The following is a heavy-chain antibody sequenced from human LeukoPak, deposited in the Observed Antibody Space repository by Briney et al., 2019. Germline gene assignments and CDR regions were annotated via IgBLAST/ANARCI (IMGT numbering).Heavy chain of an antibody. V-gene: IGHV4-59*01. Sequence: SETLSLTCTVSGGSISSDYWSWIRQPPGKGLEWIGYIYYSGSTSYNPSLKSRATISVDTSKNQFSLRLSSVTAADTAMYYCARDVSIRDYYYGMDVWGQGTTVTVSS. J-gene: IGHJ6*02. CDR3: ARDVSIRDYYYGMDV. CDR1: GGSISSDY. CDR2: IYYSGST. D-gene: IGHD3-10*01.